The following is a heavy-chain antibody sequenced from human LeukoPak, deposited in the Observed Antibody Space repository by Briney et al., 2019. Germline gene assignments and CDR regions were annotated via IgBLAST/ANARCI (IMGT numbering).Heavy chain of an antibody. V-gene: IGHV3-7*01. CDR3: ARWAGVTDY. CDR2: IKQDGSVE. J-gene: IGHJ4*02. D-gene: IGHD5-18*01. Sequence: PGGSLRLSCAASGFTFENYWMGWVRQAPGKGPEWVADIKQDGSVEHYLDSVRGRFNISRDNAKNSLILQMNSLRVEDTAVYYCARWAGVTDYWGQGTLVTVSS. CDR1: GFTFENYW.